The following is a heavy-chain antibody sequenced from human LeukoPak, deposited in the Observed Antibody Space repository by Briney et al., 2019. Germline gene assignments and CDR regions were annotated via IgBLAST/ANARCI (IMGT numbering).Heavy chain of an antibody. D-gene: IGHD3-10*01. V-gene: IGHV4-61*02. J-gene: IGHJ4*02. CDR1: GGSISSGSYY. CDR2: IYTSGST. Sequence: PSETLSLTCTVSGGSISSGSYYWSWIRQPAGKGLEWIGRIYTSGSTNYNPSLKSRVTISVDTSKNQFSLKLSSVTAADTAVYYCAREGFYYYGSGSYPYYFDYWGQGTLVTVSS. CDR3: AREGFYYYGSGSYPYYFDY.